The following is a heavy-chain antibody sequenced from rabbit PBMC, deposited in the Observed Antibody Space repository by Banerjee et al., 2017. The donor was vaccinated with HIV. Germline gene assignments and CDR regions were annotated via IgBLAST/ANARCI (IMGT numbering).Heavy chain of an antibody. J-gene: IGHJ6*01. D-gene: IGHD8-1*01. V-gene: IGHV1S45*01. Sequence: EESGGDLVQPEGSLTLTCTASGFSFSSSYWICWARQAPGKGLEWIACIYAGSSGSTYYASWAKGRFTISKTSSTTVTLQMTSLTAADTATYFCARVLGFGSSYYTYGMDLWGPGTLVTVS. CDR3: ARVLGFGSSYYTYGMDL. CDR1: GFSFSSSYW. CDR2: IYAGSSGST.